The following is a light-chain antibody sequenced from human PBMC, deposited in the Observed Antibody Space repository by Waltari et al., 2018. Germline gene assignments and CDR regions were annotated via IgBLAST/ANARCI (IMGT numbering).Light chain of an antibody. CDR2: AAS. J-gene: IGKJ4*01. V-gene: IGKV1-39*01. CDR3: QQSYGVPIS. CDR1: KNIDNF. Sequence: DIQLTPSPSSLSAFLGDRVIITCRASKNIDNFLNWYQQKPGRSPVLLIYAASTLQSGVPSRFSGSVSGTDFTLTIRNLQPEDFATYYCQQSYGVPISFGGGTKVEI.